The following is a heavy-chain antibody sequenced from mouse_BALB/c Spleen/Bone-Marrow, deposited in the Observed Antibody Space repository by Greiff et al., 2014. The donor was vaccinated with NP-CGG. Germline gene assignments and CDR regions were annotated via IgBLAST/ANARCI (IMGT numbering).Heavy chain of an antibody. Sequence: VQLQESGAELVRPGSSVKISCKASGYAFSSYWMNWVKQRPGQGLEWIGQIYPGDGDTNYNGKFKGKATLTADKSSSAAYMQLSSLTSEDSAVYFCARWIATVVARYVMDYWGQGTSVTVSS. V-gene: IGHV1-80*01. CDR1: GYAFSSYW. J-gene: IGHJ4*01. CDR2: IYPGDGDT. CDR3: ARWIATVVARYVMDY. D-gene: IGHD1-1*01.